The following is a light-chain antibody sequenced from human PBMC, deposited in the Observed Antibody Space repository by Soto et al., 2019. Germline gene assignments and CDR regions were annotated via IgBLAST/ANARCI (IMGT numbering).Light chain of an antibody. CDR3: SSYTRSSTVV. CDR1: SSDVGGYNY. J-gene: IGLJ2*01. CDR2: EVS. V-gene: IGLV2-14*01. Sequence: QSALTQPASVSGSPGQSITISCTGTSSDVGGYNYVSWYQHHPGKAPKLMIYEVSNRPSGVSNRCSASKSGNTASLTISGLQAEDEADYYCSSYTRSSTVVFGGGTKLTVL.